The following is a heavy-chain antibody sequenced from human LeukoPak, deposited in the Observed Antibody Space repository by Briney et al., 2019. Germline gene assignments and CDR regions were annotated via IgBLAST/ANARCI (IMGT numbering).Heavy chain of an antibody. CDR1: GFTFSSYW. CDR3: AKSSGYDYGHFDY. J-gene: IGHJ4*02. Sequence: SLRLSCAASGFTFSSYWMHWVRQAPGKGLEWVSGISWNSGSIGYVDSVKGRFTISRDNAKNSLYLQMNSLRAEDTALYYCAKSSGYDYGHFDYWGQGTLVTVSS. D-gene: IGHD5-12*01. CDR2: ISWNSGSI. V-gene: IGHV3-9*01.